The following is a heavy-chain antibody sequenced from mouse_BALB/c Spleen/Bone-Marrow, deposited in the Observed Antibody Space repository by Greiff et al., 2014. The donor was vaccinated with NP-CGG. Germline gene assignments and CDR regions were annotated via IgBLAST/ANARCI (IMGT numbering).Heavy chain of an antibody. CDR1: GFSLTSYG. D-gene: IGHD2-4*01. Sequence: VQLQQSGPGLVQPSQSLSITCTVSGFSLTSYGVHWVRQSPGKGLEWLGVIWSGGSTDYNAAFISRLSISKDNSKSQVFFKMNSVQADDTAIYYCARNEGLREDYAMDYWGQGTSVTVSS. CDR3: ARNEGLREDYAMDY. V-gene: IGHV2-4-1*01. J-gene: IGHJ4*01. CDR2: IWSGGST.